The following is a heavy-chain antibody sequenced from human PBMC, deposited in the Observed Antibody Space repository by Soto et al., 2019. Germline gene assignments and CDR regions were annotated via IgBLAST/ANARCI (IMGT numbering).Heavy chain of an antibody. CDR2: ISWDGGST. V-gene: IGHV3-43*01. Sequence: EVQLVESGGVVVQPGGSLRLSCAASGFTFDDYTMHWVRQAPGKGLEWVSLISWDGGSTYYADSVKGRFTISRDNSKNSLYLQMNSLRTEDTALYYCAATWLLRLEGQYFDYWGQGTLVTVSS. CDR3: AATWLLRLEGQYFDY. CDR1: GFTFDDYT. J-gene: IGHJ4*02. D-gene: IGHD2-15*01.